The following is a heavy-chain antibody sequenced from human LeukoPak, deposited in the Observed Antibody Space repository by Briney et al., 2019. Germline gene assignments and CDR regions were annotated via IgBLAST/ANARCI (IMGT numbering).Heavy chain of an antibody. J-gene: IGHJ4*02. CDR3: ARARLRDTVTTLGFDY. D-gene: IGHD4-17*01. CDR1: GGTFSSYA. Sequence: ASVKVSCKASGGTFSSYAISWVRQAPGQGLEWMGRIIPILGIANYAQKFQGRVTITADKSTSTAYMELSSLRSEDTAVYYCARARLRDTVTTLGFDYWGQGTLVTDSS. CDR2: IIPILGIA. V-gene: IGHV1-69*04.